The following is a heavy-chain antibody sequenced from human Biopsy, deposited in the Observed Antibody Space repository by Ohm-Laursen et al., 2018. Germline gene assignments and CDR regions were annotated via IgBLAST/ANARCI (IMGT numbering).Heavy chain of an antibody. V-gene: IGHV4-61*01. J-gene: IGHJ3*02. D-gene: IGHD3-10*01. CDR1: DASASSGRYY. CDR2: FYSSGTT. CDR3: ARAPADQYAARNYYSSHAFDM. Sequence: GTLSLTCAVSDASASSGRYYWTWIRPPPRMPLEWIGYFYSSGTTRYNPSLESRLSISMDTSKNEVSLRLTSMTAADTAVYFCARAPADQYAARNYYSSHAFDMWGQGTKVTVSS.